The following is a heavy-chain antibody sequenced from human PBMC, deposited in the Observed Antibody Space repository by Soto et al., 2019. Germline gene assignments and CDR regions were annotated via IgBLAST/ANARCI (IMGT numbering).Heavy chain of an antibody. CDR2: ISSNGGST. CDR1: GFTFSSYA. CDR3: ARGAHRYCSGGSCYSDIQH. V-gene: IGHV3-64*01. D-gene: IGHD2-15*01. Sequence: EVQLVESGGGLVQPGGSLRLSCAASGFTFSSYAMHWVRQAPGKGLEYVSAISSNGGSTYYANSVKGRFTISRDNSKNTLYLQMGSLRAEDMAVYYCARGAHRYCSGGSCYSDIQHWGQGTMVTVSS. J-gene: IGHJ1*01.